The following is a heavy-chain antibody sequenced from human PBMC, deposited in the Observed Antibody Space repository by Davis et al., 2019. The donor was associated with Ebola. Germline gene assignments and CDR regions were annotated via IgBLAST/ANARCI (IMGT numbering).Heavy chain of an antibody. CDR3: ASGPTYYHYIWETYKPYYFDY. Sequence: GSLRLSCAVYGGSFSGYYWSWIRQSPGKGLEWIGEINHRGSTSYNPSLKSRVTISVDTSKNQFSLKVASVTAADTAIYYCASGPTYYHYIWETYKPYYFDYWGQGTLVTVSS. CDR2: INHRGST. J-gene: IGHJ4*02. V-gene: IGHV4-34*01. CDR1: GGSFSGYY. D-gene: IGHD3-16*01.